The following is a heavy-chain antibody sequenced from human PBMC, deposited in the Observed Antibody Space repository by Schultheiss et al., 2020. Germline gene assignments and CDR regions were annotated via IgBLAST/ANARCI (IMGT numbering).Heavy chain of an antibody. CDR2: INHSGST. J-gene: IGHJ4*02. CDR3: ARNGPATASHDY. D-gene: IGHD2-21*02. Sequence: SETLSLTCAVYGGSFSSYYWSWIRQPPGKGLEWIGEINHSGSTNYNPSLKSRVTISVDTSKNQFSLKLTSVAAADTAVYYCARNGPATASHDYWGQGTLVTVSS. CDR1: GGSFSSYY. V-gene: IGHV4-34*01.